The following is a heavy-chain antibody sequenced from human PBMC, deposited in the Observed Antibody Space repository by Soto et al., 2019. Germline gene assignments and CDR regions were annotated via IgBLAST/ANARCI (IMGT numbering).Heavy chain of an antibody. CDR3: ARVRRYCSSTSCYANPILDY. V-gene: IGHV4-31*03. CDR2: IYYSGST. J-gene: IGHJ4*02. D-gene: IGHD2-2*01. Sequence: SETLSLTCTVSGGSISSGGYYWSWIRQHPGKGLEWIGYIYYSGSTYYNPSLKSRVTISVDTAKNQFSLKLSSVTAADTAVYYCARVRRYCSSTSCYANPILDYWGQGTLVTVSS. CDR1: GGSISSGGYY.